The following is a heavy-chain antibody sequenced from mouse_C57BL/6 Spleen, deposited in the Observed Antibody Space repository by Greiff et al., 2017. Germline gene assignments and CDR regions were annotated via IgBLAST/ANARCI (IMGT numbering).Heavy chain of an antibody. J-gene: IGHJ3*01. CDR1: GYTFTDYE. Sequence: QVQLQQSGAELVRPGASVTLSCKASGYTFTDYEMHWVKQTPVHGLEWIGAIDPETGGTAYNQKFKGKAILTADKSSSTAYMELRSLTSEDSAVYYCTRFWDYGSSYVAWFAYWGQGTLVTVSA. V-gene: IGHV1-15*01. CDR3: TRFWDYGSSYVAWFAY. CDR2: IDPETGGT. D-gene: IGHD1-1*01.